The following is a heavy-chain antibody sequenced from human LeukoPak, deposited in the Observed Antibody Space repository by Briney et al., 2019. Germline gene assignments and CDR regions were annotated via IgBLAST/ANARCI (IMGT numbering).Heavy chain of an antibody. V-gene: IGHV3-30*18. J-gene: IGHJ4*02. Sequence: GSPLRLSGGASGFTFSSSGMHWVRQAPGKGLEWVAVISNDGNNKYYADSVKGRFTISRDNSKNTQYLQMNSLGAEDTAVYHCAKDRSTSWSLDYWGQGTLVTVSS. D-gene: IGHD2-2*01. CDR2: ISNDGNNK. CDR3: AKDRSTSWSLDY. CDR1: GFTFSSSG.